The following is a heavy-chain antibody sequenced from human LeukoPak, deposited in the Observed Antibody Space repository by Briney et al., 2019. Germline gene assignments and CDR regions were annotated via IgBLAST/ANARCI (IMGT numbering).Heavy chain of an antibody. Sequence: ASVKVSCKASGYTFTSYAMHWVRQAPGQRLEWMGWINAGNGNTKYSQKFQGRVTITRDTSASTAYMELSSLRSEDTAVYYCAREKGTMVRDLLYFDYWGQGNLVTVSS. D-gene: IGHD3-10*01. CDR3: AREKGTMVRDLLYFDY. J-gene: IGHJ4*02. CDR2: INAGNGNT. V-gene: IGHV1-3*01. CDR1: GYTFTSYA.